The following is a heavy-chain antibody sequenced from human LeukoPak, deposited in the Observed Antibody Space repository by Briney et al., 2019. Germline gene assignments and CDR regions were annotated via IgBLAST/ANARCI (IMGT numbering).Heavy chain of an antibody. CDR2: ISSSGSTI. CDR3: ARWHSSGHIDY. CDR1: GFTFSSYE. J-gene: IGHJ4*02. D-gene: IGHD6-19*01. Sequence: GGSLRLSCAASGFTFSSYEMNWVRQAPGKGLEWVSYISSSGSTIYYADSVKGRFTISRDNAKNSLYLQMNSLRAEDTAVHYCARWHSSGHIDYWGQGTLVTVSS. V-gene: IGHV3-48*03.